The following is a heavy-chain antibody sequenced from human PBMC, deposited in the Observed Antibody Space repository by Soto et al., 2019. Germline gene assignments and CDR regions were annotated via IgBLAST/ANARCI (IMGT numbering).Heavy chain of an antibody. D-gene: IGHD2-2*01. V-gene: IGHV1-2*04. CDR2: INPNSGGT. Sequence: ASVKGSCKASGYTFTGYYMHWVRQAPGQGLEWMGWINPNSGGTNYAQKFQGWVTMTRDTSISTAYMELSRLRSGDTAVYYCARECSSTSCYGFDYWGQGTLVTVSS. CDR1: GYTFTGYY. J-gene: IGHJ4*02. CDR3: ARECSSTSCYGFDY.